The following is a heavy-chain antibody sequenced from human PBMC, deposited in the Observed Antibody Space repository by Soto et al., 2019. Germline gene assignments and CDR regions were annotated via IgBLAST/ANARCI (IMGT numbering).Heavy chain of an antibody. CDR1: GGTFSSYA. CDR2: IIPIFGTA. V-gene: IGHV1-69*13. Sequence: ASVKVSCKASGGTFSSYAISWGRQAPGQGLEWMGGIIPIFGTANYAQKFQGRVTITADESTSTAYMELSSLRSEDTAVYYCARVRSIAARDAFDIWGQGTMVTVSS. CDR3: ARVRSIAARDAFDI. D-gene: IGHD6-6*01. J-gene: IGHJ3*02.